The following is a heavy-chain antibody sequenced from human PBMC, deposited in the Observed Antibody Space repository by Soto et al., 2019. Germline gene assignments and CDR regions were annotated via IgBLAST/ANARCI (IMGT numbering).Heavy chain of an antibody. CDR1: GFTFSNAL. CDR2: IKSKTDGGTT. Sequence: SLRLSDAASGFTFSNALMSWVRQAPGKGLEWVGLIKSKTDGGTTDYAAPVKGRFTISRDDSKNTLYLQMNSLKTEDTAVYYCTTGGYGYDYSGHGPLATVSS. V-gene: IGHV3-15*01. CDR3: TTGGYGYDY. J-gene: IGHJ4*01. D-gene: IGHD5-12*01.